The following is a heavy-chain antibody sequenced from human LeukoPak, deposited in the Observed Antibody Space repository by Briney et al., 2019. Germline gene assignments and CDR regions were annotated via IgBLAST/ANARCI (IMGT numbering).Heavy chain of an antibody. J-gene: IGHJ6*02. D-gene: IGHD6-19*01. V-gene: IGHV3-30-3*01. CDR1: GFTFSSYA. CDR2: ISYDGSNK. Sequence: PGGSLRLSCAASGFTFSSYAMPWVRQAPGKGLEWVAVISYDGSNKYYADSVKGRFTISRDNAKNSLYLQMNSLRAEDTAVYYCARDGRDSSGWYPYYYGMDVWGQGTTVTVSS. CDR3: ARDGRDSSGWYPYYYGMDV.